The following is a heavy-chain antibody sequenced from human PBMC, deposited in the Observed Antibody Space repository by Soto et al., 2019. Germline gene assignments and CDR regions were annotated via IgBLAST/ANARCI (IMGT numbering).Heavy chain of an antibody. CDR1: GGSFSGYY. J-gene: IGHJ4*02. CDR3: ARTDYGDYLPY. CDR2: INHSGST. D-gene: IGHD4-17*01. V-gene: IGHV4-34*02. Sequence: QVQLQQWGAGLLKPSETLSLTCAVYGGSFSGYYWSWIRQPPGKGLEWIGEINHSGSTNYNPSRKSRVTISVDTSKNQFSLRLNSVTAVDTAVYYCARTDYGDYLPYWGRGTLVTVS.